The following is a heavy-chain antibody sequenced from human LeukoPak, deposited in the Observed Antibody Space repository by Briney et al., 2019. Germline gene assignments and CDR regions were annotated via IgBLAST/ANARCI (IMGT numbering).Heavy chain of an antibody. CDR2: IYPGDSDT. CDR1: GYSFTSYW. J-gene: IGHJ4*02. CDR3: ARYRPDYYDSSGYYYFDY. Sequence: GESLKISCKGSGYSFTSYWIGWVRQMPGKGLEWMGIIYPGDSDTRYSPSFQGQVTISADKSISTAYLQWSSLKASDTAMYYCARYRPDYYDSSGYYYFDYWGQGTLVTVSS. D-gene: IGHD3-22*01. V-gene: IGHV5-51*01.